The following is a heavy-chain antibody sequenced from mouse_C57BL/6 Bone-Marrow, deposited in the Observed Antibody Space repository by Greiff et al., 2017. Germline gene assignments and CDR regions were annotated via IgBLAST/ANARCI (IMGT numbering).Heavy chain of an antibody. J-gene: IGHJ4*01. V-gene: IGHV1-59*01. Sequence: QVQLQQPGAELVRPGTSVKLSCKASGYTFTSYWMHWVKQRPGQGLEWIGVIDPSDSYTNYNQKFKGKATLTVDTSSSTAYMQLSSLTSEDSAVYYCARSRLYYAMDYWGQRTSVTVSS. CDR2: IDPSDSYT. CDR1: GYTFTSYW. CDR3: ARSRLYYAMDY.